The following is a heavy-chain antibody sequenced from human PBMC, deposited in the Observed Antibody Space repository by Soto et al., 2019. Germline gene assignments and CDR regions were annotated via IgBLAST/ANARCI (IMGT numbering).Heavy chain of an antibody. CDR1: GFAFGSYW. J-gene: IGHJ4*02. V-gene: IGHV3-74*01. D-gene: IGHD1-1*01. CDR3: LRDQRHWNEFADQ. CDR2: IIQDGAIA. Sequence: VQLVESGGGLVQPGGSLRLSCAASGFAFGSYWMHWVRQAPGKGLVWVSRIIQDGAIATQADSVKGRFTISRDNAKNPLFLQMNSLRADDTAVYYCLRDQRHWNEFADQWGQGTLVTVSS.